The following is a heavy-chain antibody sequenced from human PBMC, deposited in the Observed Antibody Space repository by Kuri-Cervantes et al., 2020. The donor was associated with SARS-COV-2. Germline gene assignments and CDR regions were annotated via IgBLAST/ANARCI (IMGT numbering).Heavy chain of an antibody. CDR1: GFTFSSYG. CDR3: ARELSGTDAFDI. Sequence: GESLKISCAASGFTFSSYGMHRVRQAPGKGLEWVAFIRYDGSNKYYADSVKGRFTISRDNSKNTLYLQMNSLRVEDTAVYYCARELSGTDAFDIWGQGTMVTVSS. V-gene: IGHV3-30*02. D-gene: IGHD1-26*01. CDR2: IRYDGSNK. J-gene: IGHJ3*02.